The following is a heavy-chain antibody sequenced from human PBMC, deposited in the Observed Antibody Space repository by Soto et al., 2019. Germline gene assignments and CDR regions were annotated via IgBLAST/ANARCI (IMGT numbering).Heavy chain of an antibody. CDR2: ISWNSDNI. V-gene: IGHV3-9*01. Sequence: EVQLVESGGGLVQPGRSLRVSCAASGFTFDDYAMHWVRQAPGKGLEWVSSISWNSDNIGYADSVKGRFTISRDNAKNSLYLQMNSLRAEDTALYYCARDVGATTSWYFHHWGQGTLVTVSS. J-gene: IGHJ1*01. CDR1: GFTFDDYA. D-gene: IGHD1-26*01. CDR3: ARDVGATTSWYFHH.